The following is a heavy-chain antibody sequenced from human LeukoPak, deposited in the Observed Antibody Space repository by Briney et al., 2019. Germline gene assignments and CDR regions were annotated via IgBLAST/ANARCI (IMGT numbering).Heavy chain of an antibody. CDR1: GFTFSSYG. D-gene: IGHD2-2*01. Sequence: PGGSLRLSCAASGFTFSSYGMSWVRQAPGKGLEWVANIQHDGSGKYYGDSVKGRFTSSRDNAKNSMYLQMNSLRAEDTAVYYCANSIVVVPAVGLFDPWGQGTLVTVSS. CDR2: IQHDGSGK. V-gene: IGHV3-7*03. CDR3: ANSIVVVPAVGLFDP. J-gene: IGHJ5*02.